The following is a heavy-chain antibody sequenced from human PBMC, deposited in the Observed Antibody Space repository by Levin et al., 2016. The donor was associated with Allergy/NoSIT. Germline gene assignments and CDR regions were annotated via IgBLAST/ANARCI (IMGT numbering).Heavy chain of an antibody. CDR1: GGSISSSSYY. J-gene: IGHJ4*02. V-gene: IGHV4-39*01. CDR3: ARHTLITGTTFDY. CDR2: IYYSGST. D-gene: IGHD1-20*01. Sequence: GSLRLSCTVSGGSISSSSYYWGWIRQPPGKGLEWIGTIYYSGSTYYNPSLKSRVTISVDTSKNQFSLKLISVTAADTAVYYCARHTLITGTTFDYWGQGTLVTVSS.